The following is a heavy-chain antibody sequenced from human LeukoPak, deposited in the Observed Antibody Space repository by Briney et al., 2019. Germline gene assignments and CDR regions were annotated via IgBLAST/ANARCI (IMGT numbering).Heavy chain of an antibody. D-gene: IGHD6-19*01. V-gene: IGHV1-18*01. CDR3: ARDTRIEQWLVGDAFDL. CDR1: GYTFTNYG. Sequence: ASVKVSCKASGYTFTNYGISWVRQPPGQGLEWVGWISAFNGDTNYAQKLQGRVTMTTDTSTSTAYMELRSLKSDDTAVYYCARDTRIEQWLVGDAFDLWGQGTMVTVSP. J-gene: IGHJ3*01. CDR2: ISAFNGDT.